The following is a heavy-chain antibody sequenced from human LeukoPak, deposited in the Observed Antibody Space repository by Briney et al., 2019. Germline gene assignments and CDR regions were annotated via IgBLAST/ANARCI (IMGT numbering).Heavy chain of an antibody. CDR1: GGSISSYY. D-gene: IGHD6-19*01. Sequence: SETLSLTCTVSGGSISSYYWSWIRQPPGKGLEWIGDVYYSGSTNYNPSLTSRVTMSVDTSKNQFSLKLNSVTAADTAVYYCARGWDGIAVAGSFDYWGQGTLVTVSS. J-gene: IGHJ4*02. V-gene: IGHV4-59*01. CDR2: VYYSGST. CDR3: ARGWDGIAVAGSFDY.